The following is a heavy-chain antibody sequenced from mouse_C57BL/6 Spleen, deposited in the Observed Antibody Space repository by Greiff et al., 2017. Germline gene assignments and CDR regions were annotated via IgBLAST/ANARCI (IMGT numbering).Heavy chain of an antibody. D-gene: IGHD4-1*01. CDR3: ASGRGAWFAY. CDR1: GYAFTNYL. J-gene: IGHJ3*01. Sequence: QVHVKQSGAELVRPGTSVKVSCKASGYAFTNYLIEWVKQRPGQGLEWIGVINPGSGGTNYNEKFKGKATLTADKSSSTAYMQLSSLTSEDSAVYFCASGRGAWFAYWGQGTLVTVSA. V-gene: IGHV1-54*01. CDR2: INPGSGGT.